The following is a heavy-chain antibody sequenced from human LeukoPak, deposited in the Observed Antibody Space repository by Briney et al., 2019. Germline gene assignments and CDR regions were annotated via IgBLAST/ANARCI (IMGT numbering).Heavy chain of an antibody. CDR1: GFTFGSYG. CDR3: AKDQSITVIGGQEYYFDY. D-gene: IGHD3-22*01. CDR2: IRYDGSNK. Sequence: GGSLRLXCAASGFTFGSYGMHWVRQAPGKGLEWVAFIRYDGSNKYYADSVKGRFTISRDNSKDTLYLQMNSLRAEDTAVYYCAKDQSITVIGGQEYYFDYWGQGTLVTVSS. J-gene: IGHJ4*02. V-gene: IGHV3-30*02.